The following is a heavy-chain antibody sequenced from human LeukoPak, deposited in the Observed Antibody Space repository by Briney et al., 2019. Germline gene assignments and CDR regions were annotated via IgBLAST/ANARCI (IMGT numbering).Heavy chain of an antibody. V-gene: IGHV1-2*02. CDR1: GYTFTGYY. CDR2: INPNSGGT. CDR3: ARESSGVGYIYGYFY. Sequence: VSVKVSCQASGYTFTGYYMHWVRPAPGQGLEWMGWINPNSGGTNYAQKFQGRVTMTRDTSISTAYMELTRLRSDDTAVYYCARESSGVGYIYGYFYWGQGTLVTVSS. D-gene: IGHD5-18*01. J-gene: IGHJ4*02.